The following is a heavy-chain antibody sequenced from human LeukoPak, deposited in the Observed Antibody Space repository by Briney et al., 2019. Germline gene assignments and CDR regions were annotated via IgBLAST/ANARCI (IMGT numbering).Heavy chain of an antibody. Sequence: GGSLRLSCAASGFTVITNDMTWVRQAPGKGLEWVSVLYSDGNTKYADSVQGRFTISRDNSKNTLYLEMNSLSPDDTAVYYCAKDRSPNFWSGYRPKEDFDYWGQGTLVTVSS. CDR1: GFTVITND. D-gene: IGHD3-3*01. CDR2: LYSDGNT. J-gene: IGHJ4*02. CDR3: AKDRSPNFWSGYRPKEDFDY. V-gene: IGHV3-53*01.